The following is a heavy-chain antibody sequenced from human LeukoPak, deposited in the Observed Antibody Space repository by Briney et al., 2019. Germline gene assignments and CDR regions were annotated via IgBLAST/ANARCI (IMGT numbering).Heavy chain of an antibody. CDR2: IYSGGGT. V-gene: IGHV3-66*02. J-gene: IGHJ4*02. CDR3: ARSTSSSWHYFDY. Sequence: GGSLRLSCAASGFTVSANYMSWARQVPGKGLEWISVIYSGGGTHYADSVKGRFTMSRDSSKNTLYLQMSSLRGEDTAVYYCARSTSSSWHYFDYWGQGTLVTVSS. D-gene: IGHD6-13*01. CDR1: GFTVSANY.